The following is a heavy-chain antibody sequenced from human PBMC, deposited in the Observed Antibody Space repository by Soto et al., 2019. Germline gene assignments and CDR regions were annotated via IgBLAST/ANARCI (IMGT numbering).Heavy chain of an antibody. CDR3: AKDVPNYDILTGFLGGLAYYMDV. CDR2: ISGSGGST. Sequence: PGGSLRLSCASSGFTFSSHAMSWVRQAPGRGLEWVSAISGSGGSTYYADSVKGRFTISRDNSKNTLYLQMNSLRAEDTAVYYCAKDVPNYDILTGFLGGLAYYMDVWGKGTTVTVSS. V-gene: IGHV3-23*01. CDR1: GFTFSSHA. J-gene: IGHJ6*03. D-gene: IGHD3-9*01.